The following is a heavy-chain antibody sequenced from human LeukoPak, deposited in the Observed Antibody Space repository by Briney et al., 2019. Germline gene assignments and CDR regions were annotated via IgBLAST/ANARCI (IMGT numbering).Heavy chain of an antibody. CDR1: GYTFTSYC. CDR3: AKDPRNILTGDYDAFDV. J-gene: IGHJ3*01. D-gene: IGHD3-9*01. CDR2: INPSVGIP. V-gene: IGHV1-46*01. Sequence: ASVKVSCKASGYTFTSYCMHWVRQAPGQGLEWMGIINPSVGIPIYAQTFQGRLTMTTDTSTSTVYMELSTLRSDDTAVYFCAKDPRNILTGDYDAFDVWGQGTMVTVSS.